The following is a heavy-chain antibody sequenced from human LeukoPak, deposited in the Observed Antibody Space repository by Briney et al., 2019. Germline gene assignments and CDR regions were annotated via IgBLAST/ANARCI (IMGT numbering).Heavy chain of an antibody. V-gene: IGHV4-38-2*01. CDR1: GYSISSGYY. CDR3: ARDYFGYCSGGSCYHDAFDI. CDR2: IYHSGST. J-gene: IGHJ3*02. D-gene: IGHD2-15*01. Sequence: SETLSLTCAVSGYSISSGYYWGWIRQPPEKGLEWIGSIYHSGSTYYNPSLKSRVTISVDTSKNQFSLKLSSVTAADTAVYYCARDYFGYCSGGSCYHDAFDIWGQGTMVTVSS.